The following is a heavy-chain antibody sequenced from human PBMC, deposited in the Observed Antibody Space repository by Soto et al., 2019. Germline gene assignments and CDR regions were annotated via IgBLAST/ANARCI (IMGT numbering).Heavy chain of an antibody. J-gene: IGHJ4*02. CDR3: AKDSGSYYVTYYFDY. V-gene: IGHV3-23*01. D-gene: IGHD1-26*01. Sequence: GGSLRLSCAASGFTFSSYAMSWVRQAPGKGLEWVSAISGSGGSTYYADSVKGRFTISRDNSKNTLYLQMNSLRAEDTAVYYCAKDSGSYYVTYYFDYWGQGTLVTVSS. CDR1: GFTFSSYA. CDR2: ISGSGGST.